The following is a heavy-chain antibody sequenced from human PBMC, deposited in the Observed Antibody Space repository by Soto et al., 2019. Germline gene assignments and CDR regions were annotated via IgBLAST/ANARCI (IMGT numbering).Heavy chain of an antibody. D-gene: IGHD1-1*01. V-gene: IGHV3-74*03. CDR3: VREGYWSLDY. J-gene: IGHJ4*02. CDR1: GFTFTSPW. CDR2: LNGDGCDT. Sequence: EVQLVESGGGLVQPGGSLRLSCAASGFTFTSPWMHWVRQAPGKGLEWVSRLNGDGCDTQYAGSAKGRFTISRDNAKNTLYLQMNSLRAEETAVYYCVREGYWSLDYWGQGTLVTVSS.